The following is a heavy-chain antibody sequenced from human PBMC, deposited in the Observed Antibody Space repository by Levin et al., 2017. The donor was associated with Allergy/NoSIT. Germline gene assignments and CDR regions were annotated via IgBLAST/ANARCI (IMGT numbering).Heavy chain of an antibody. Sequence: SETLSLTCAISGDSVSSNSAAWNWIRQSPSRGLEWLGRTYYRSKWYNDYAVSVKSRITINPDTSKNQFSLQLNSVTPEDTAVYYCARDGDGEDSSGWSVFDYWGQGTLVTVSS. V-gene: IGHV6-1*01. J-gene: IGHJ4*02. CDR3: ARDGDGEDSSGWSVFDY. CDR1: GDSVSSNSAA. D-gene: IGHD6-19*01. CDR2: TYYRSKWYN.